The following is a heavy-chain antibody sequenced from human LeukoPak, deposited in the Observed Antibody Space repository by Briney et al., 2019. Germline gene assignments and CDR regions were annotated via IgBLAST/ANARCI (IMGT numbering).Heavy chain of an antibody. Sequence: PGGSLRLSCAASGFDFSDYTINWVRQAPGKGLEWVSSISSNSRYIYYADSVKGRLTVSRDNAKNSVYLQTNNLRVEDTAVYYCARDGLGSYDYWGHGTLVTVSS. D-gene: IGHD3-10*01. CDR3: ARDGLGSYDY. CDR2: ISSNSRYI. V-gene: IGHV3-21*01. CDR1: GFDFSDYT. J-gene: IGHJ4*01.